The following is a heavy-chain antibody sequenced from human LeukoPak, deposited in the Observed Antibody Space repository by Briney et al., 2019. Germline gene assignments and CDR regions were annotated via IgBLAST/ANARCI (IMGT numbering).Heavy chain of an antibody. CDR2: IAYDGSNE. D-gene: IGHD6-19*01. CDR3: AKDQGIAVAGTDDAFDI. V-gene: IGHV3-30*18. Sequence: GRSLRLSCAASGFTLSNYGMHWVRQAPGKGLEWVAVIAYDGSNEYYAEFVKGRFTISRDNSKNTLYLQMYSLRAEDTAVYFCAKDQGIAVAGTDDAFDIWGQGTRVTVSS. CDR1: GFTLSNYG. J-gene: IGHJ3*02.